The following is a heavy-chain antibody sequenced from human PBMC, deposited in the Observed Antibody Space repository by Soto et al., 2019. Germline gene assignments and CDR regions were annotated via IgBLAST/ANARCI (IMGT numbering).Heavy chain of an antibody. Sequence: EVQLVESGGGLVKPGGSLRLSCAASGFTFSSYTMKWVRQAPGKGLEWVASISSSYYIKYADSVKGRFTISRDNAKNWLYLQMNSRRAEDTAVYYCAGGDFVVLTATPTFDYWGRGTLVTVSS. CDR1: GFTFSSYT. CDR2: ISSSYYI. J-gene: IGHJ4*02. D-gene: IGHD2-21*02. V-gene: IGHV3-21*01. CDR3: AGGDFVVLTATPTFDY.